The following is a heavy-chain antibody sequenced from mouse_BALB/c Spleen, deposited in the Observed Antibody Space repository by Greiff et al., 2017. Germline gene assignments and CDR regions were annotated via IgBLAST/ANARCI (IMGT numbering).Heavy chain of an antibody. Sequence: VQLQQSGPELVKPGASMKISCKASGYSFTGYTMNWVKQSHGKNLEWIGLINPYNGGTSYNQKFKGKATLTVDKSSSTAYMELLSLTSEDSAVYYCARERNGYDDLRYAMDYWGQGTSVTVSS. CDR3: ARERNGYDDLRYAMDY. J-gene: IGHJ4*01. V-gene: IGHV1-18*01. CDR1: GYSFTGYT. CDR2: INPYNGGT. D-gene: IGHD2-2*01.